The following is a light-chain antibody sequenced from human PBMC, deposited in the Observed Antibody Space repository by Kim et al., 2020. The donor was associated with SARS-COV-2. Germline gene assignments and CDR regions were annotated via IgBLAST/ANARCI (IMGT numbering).Light chain of an antibody. CDR3: SSYSGSSASYV. J-gene: IGLJ1*01. V-gene: IGLV2-14*01. CDR2: DVT. CDR1: SDDIGGYKY. Sequence: QSALTQPASVSGSPGQSVTISCTGTSDDIGGYKYVSWYQQHPGKAPKVMIYDVTKRPSGVANRFSGSKSGNTASLTISGLQAGDEAGYYCSSYSGSSASYVIGTGTKVTVL.